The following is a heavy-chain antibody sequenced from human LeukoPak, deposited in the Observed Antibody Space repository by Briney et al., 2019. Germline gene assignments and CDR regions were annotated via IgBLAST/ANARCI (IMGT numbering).Heavy chain of an antibody. V-gene: IGHV3-53*05. Sequence: AGGSLRLSCAASGFTVSSNYMSWVRQAPGKGLEWVSVIYSGGSTYYADSVKGRFTISRDNSKNTLYLQMNSLRAENTAVYYCAREISRTGAFDIWGQGTMVTVSS. J-gene: IGHJ3*02. D-gene: IGHD3-3*02. CDR2: IYSGGST. CDR1: GFTVSSNY. CDR3: AREISRTGAFDI.